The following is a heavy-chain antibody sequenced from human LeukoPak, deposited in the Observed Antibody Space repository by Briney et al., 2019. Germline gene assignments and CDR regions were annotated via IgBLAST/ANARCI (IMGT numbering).Heavy chain of an antibody. CDR2: IPYDGSNK. CDR1: GFTFSSYA. D-gene: IGHD3-22*01. J-gene: IGHJ4*02. Sequence: PGRSLRLSCAASGFTFSSYAMHWVRQAPGKGLEWVAVIPYDGSNKYYADSVKGRFTISRDNSKNTLYLQMNSLRAEDTAVYYCARGPSYYDSSGYHIDYWGQGTLVTVSS. CDR3: ARGPSYYDSSGYHIDY. V-gene: IGHV3-30*04.